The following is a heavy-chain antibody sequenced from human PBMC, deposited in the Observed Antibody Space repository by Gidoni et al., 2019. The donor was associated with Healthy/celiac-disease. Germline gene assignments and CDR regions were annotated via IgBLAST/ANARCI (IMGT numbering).Heavy chain of an antibody. V-gene: IGHV5-10-1*03. CDR1: GSSCTSYW. J-gene: IGHJ6*02. CDR3: SRRGSPGYYGMDV. CDR2: IDPSDSYT. D-gene: IGHD6-13*01. Sequence: EVQLVQSGAEVTKPGESLRISCKVSGSSCTSYWISWVRQMPGKGLEWMGRIDPSDSYTNHSSSFQGHVTISADKSISTAYLQWISLKASDTAMYYWSRRGSPGYYGMDVWAQGTTVTVSS.